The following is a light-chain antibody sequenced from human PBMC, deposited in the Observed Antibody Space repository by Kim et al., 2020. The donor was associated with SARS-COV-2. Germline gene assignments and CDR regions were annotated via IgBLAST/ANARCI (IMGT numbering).Light chain of an antibody. CDR2: GAS. CDR1: QSARNN. Sequence: CPCERVTLSCRASQSARNNLAWYQQRPGQAPRLLIYGASTRATDVSDMFSGSGSGTEFTLTIRSLQSEDLAVYYCQQYNDWPLLTFGGGTKVDIK. V-gene: IGKV3-15*01. CDR3: QQYNDWPLLT. J-gene: IGKJ4*01.